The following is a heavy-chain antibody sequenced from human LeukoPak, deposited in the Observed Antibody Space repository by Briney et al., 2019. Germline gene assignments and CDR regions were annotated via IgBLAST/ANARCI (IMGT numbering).Heavy chain of an antibody. D-gene: IGHD3-16*02. V-gene: IGHV1-2*02. CDR1: GYTFTGYY. CDR3: ARGEYVWGSYRFYYFDY. CDR2: INPNSGGT. Sequence: ASVKVSCKASGYTFTGYYMHWVRQAPGQGLEWMGWINPNSGGTNYAQKFQGRVTMTRDTSISTAYMELRSLRSDDTAVYYCARGEYVWGSYRFYYFDYWGQGTLVTVSS. J-gene: IGHJ4*02.